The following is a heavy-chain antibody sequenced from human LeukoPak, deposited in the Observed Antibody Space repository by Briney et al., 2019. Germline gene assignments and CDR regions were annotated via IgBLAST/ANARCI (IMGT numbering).Heavy chain of an antibody. J-gene: IGHJ3*02. V-gene: IGHV3-74*01. CDR2: INSDGSST. Sequence: TGGSLRLSCAASGFTFSSYWMHWVRQAPGKGLVWVSRINSDGSSTSYADSVKGRFTISRDNAKNTLYLQMNSLRAEDTAVYYCARGAYGDYGFYAFDIWGQGTMVTVSS. CDR3: ARGAYGDYGFYAFDI. D-gene: IGHD4-17*01. CDR1: GFTFSSYW.